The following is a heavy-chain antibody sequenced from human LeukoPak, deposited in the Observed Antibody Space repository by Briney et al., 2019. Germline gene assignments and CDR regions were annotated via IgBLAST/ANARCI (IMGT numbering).Heavy chain of an antibody. CDR3: ARDMDSGPDFFDY. J-gene: IGHJ4*02. CDR1: GYTFTGYY. D-gene: IGHD1-26*01. CDR2: INPKSGDT. Sequence: GASVKVSCKASGYTFTGYYMHWVRQAPGQRLEWMGWINPKSGDTKYAQKFQGRVTMTRDTSISTAYMELTSLRSDDTAVYYCARDMDSGPDFFDYWGLGTLVTVSS. V-gene: IGHV1-2*02.